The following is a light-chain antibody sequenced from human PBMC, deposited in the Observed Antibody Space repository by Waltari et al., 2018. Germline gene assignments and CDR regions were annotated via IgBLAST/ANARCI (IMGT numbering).Light chain of an antibody. J-gene: IGLJ3*02. V-gene: IGLV1-40*03. CDR3: QSFDSSLGGWV. CDR1: SSNLGAGYH. CDR2: DYS. Sequence: SVLTQPPSVSGAPGQSVTLSCTGSSSNLGAGYHVHWYQQFPGTAPKLLIYDYSRRPAGVPGRFSGSRSGASASLAITGLQTEDEADYYCQSFDSSLGGWVFGGGTTLTVL.